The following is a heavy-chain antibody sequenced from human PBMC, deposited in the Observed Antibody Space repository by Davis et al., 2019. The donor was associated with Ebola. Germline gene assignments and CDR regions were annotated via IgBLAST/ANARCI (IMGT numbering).Heavy chain of an antibody. J-gene: IGHJ4*02. D-gene: IGHD2-21*02. CDR2: IKHDGSEK. Sequence: GESLKISCAAPGFSFSSYWMSWVRQAPGKGLEWVANIKHDGSEKNYVDSVKGRFTISRDNSKNTLYLEMNSLRPEDTAVYYCARGIVVVTWGFDYWGQGTLVTVSS. CDR3: ARGIVVVTWGFDY. CDR1: GFSFSSYW. V-gene: IGHV3-7*01.